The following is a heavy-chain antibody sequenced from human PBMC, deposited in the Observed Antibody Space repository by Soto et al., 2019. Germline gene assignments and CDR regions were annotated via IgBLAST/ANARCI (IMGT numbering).Heavy chain of an antibody. J-gene: IGHJ3*02. Sequence: LGESLKISCKGSGYSFTTYWIAWVRQMPGKGLEWMGIIYPGDSDTRYSPSFQGQVTISADKSISTAYLQWSSLKASDTAMYYCARKYYYDSSGYRDALDIWGQGTMVTVSS. V-gene: IGHV5-51*01. CDR3: ARKYYYDSSGYRDALDI. CDR1: GYSFTTYW. D-gene: IGHD3-22*01. CDR2: IYPGDSDT.